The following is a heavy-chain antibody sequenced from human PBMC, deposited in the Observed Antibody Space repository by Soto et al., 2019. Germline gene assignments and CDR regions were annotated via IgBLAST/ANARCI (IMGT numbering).Heavy chain of an antibody. CDR2: IYYSGST. V-gene: IGHV4-61*01. D-gene: IGHD3-10*01. J-gene: IGHJ6*02. Sequence: PSETLSLTCTVSGGSVSSGSYYWSCSRQPPGKGLEWIGYIYYSGSTNYNPSLKSRVTISVDTSKNQFSLKLSSVTAADTAVYYCARERDRTMVRGANYYYYGMDVWGQGTTVTVSS. CDR1: GGSVSSGSYY. CDR3: ARERDRTMVRGANYYYYGMDV.